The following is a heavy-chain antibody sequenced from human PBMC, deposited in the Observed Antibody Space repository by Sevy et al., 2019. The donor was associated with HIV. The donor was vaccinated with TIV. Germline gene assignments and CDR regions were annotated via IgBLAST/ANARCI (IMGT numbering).Heavy chain of an antibody. D-gene: IGHD3-22*01. CDR2: IKQDGSEK. CDR1: GFTLSSYW. CDR3: ARARAYYYDNSGYSFDY. Sequence: GGSLRLSCAASGFTLSSYWMSWVRQAPGKGLEWVANIKQDGSEKYYVDSVKGRFTISRDNAKNSLYLQMNILRVEDTAAYYCARARAYYYDNSGYSFDYWGQGTLVTVSS. V-gene: IGHV3-7*01. J-gene: IGHJ4*02.